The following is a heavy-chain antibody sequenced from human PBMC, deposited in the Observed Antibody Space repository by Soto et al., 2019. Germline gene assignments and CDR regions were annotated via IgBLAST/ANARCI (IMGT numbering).Heavy chain of an antibody. CDR1: GGTFSSYA. CDR3: ARDSRVVAATHYYYGMDV. Sequence: SVKVSCKASGGTFSSYAISWVRQAPGQGLEWMGGIIPIFGTANYAQKFQGRVTITADESTSTAYMELSSLRSEDTAVYYCARDSRVVAATHYYYGMDVWGQGTTVTVSS. J-gene: IGHJ6*02. V-gene: IGHV1-69*13. D-gene: IGHD2-15*01. CDR2: IIPIFGTA.